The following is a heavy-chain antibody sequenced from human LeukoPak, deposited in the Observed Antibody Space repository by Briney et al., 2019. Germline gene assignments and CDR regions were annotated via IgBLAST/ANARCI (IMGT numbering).Heavy chain of an antibody. CDR1: GGSISSSSYY. V-gene: IGHV4-39*01. Sequence: PSETLSLTCTVSGGSISSSSYYWGWIRQPPGKGLEWIGSIYYSGSTYYNPSLKSRVTISVDTSKNQFSLKLSSVTAADTAVYYCAGLGAIQNYYDSSGYYSNWFDPWGQGTLVTVSS. D-gene: IGHD3-22*01. CDR2: IYYSGST. CDR3: AGLGAIQNYYDSSGYYSNWFDP. J-gene: IGHJ5*02.